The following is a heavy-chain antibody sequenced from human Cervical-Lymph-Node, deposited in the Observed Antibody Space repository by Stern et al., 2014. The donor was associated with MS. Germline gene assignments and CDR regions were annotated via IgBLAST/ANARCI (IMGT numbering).Heavy chain of an antibody. Sequence: VQLEASGGGLAPPGASLRLPCAASGFTFSSYPTPWVRQAPGKGLEYVSAISSNGGSTYYATSVKGRFTISRDNSKNALYLHMGSLRVEDMAVYYCARGVTYCGGDCYGWYFDLWGRGTLVTVSS. CDR2: ISSNGGST. J-gene: IGHJ2*01. D-gene: IGHD2-21*02. CDR1: GFTFSSYP. CDR3: ARGVTYCGGDCYGWYFDL. V-gene: IGHV3-64*01.